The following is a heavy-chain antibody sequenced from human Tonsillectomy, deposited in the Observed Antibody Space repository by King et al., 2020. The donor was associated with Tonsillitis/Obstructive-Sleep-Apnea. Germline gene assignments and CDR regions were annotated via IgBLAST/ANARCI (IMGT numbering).Heavy chain of an antibody. CDR2: IWYDGSNK. CDR1: GFTFSSYG. Sequence: VQLVESGGGVVQPGRSLRLSCAASGFTFSSYGMHWVRQAPGKGLEWVAVIWYDGSNKYYADSVKGRFTISRDNSKNTLYLQMNSLRAEDTAVYYCAREEDCRSTSCPSSMDVWGHGTTVTVSS. CDR3: AREEDCRSTSCPSSMDV. J-gene: IGHJ6*02. D-gene: IGHD2-2*01. V-gene: IGHV3-33*01.